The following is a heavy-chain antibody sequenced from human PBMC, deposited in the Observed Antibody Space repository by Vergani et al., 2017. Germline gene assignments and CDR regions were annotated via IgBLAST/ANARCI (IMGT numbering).Heavy chain of an antibody. J-gene: IGHJ4*02. CDR3: TKGSRGYTGYFFDY. Sequence: EVQLVESGGGLVKPGGSLRLSCAASGFTFKSYTMNWVRQAPGKGLEWVSSISSSSSYIYYADSVKGRFTISRDNSKNTLHLQMNSLRADDTAVYYCTKGSRGYTGYFFDYWGQGTLATVSS. D-gene: IGHD5-12*01. CDR2: ISSSSSYI. V-gene: IGHV3-21*04. CDR1: GFTFKSYT.